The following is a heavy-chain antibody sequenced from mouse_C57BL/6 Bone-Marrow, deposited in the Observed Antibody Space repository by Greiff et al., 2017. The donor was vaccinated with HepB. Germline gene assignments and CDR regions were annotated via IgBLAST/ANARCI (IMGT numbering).Heavy chain of an antibody. CDR1: GYSITSGYY. CDR3: ARGGTTGTHDWYFDV. V-gene: IGHV3-6*01. CDR2: ISYDGSN. J-gene: IGHJ1*03. D-gene: IGHD4-1*02. Sequence: EVKLQESGPGLVKPSQSLSLTCSVTGYSITSGYYWNWIRQFPGNKLEWMGYISYDGSNNYNPSLKNRISITRDTSKNQFFLKLNSVTTEDTATYYCARGGTTGTHDWYFDVWGTGTTVTVSS.